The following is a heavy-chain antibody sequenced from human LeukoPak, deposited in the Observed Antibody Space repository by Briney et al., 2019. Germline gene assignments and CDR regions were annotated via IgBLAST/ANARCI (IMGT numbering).Heavy chain of an antibody. D-gene: IGHD2-2*01. J-gene: IGHJ5*02. V-gene: IGHV3-11*01. CDR3: ARSYCSSTSCYYWFDP. CDR1: GFTFSDYY. Sequence: GGSLRLSCAASGFTFSDYYMSWIRQAPGKGLEWVSYISSSGSTIYYADSVKGRFTISRDNAKNSLYLQMNSLRAEDTAVYYCARSYCSSTSCYYWFDPWGQGTLVTVSS. CDR2: ISSSGSTI.